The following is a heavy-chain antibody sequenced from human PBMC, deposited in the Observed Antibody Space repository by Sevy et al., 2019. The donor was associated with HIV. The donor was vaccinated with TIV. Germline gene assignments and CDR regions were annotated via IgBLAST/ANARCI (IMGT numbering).Heavy chain of an antibody. CDR3: ARDRVTYYYDSSGYYTSGYGMDV. V-gene: IGHV3-53*01. Sequence: GGSLRLSCAASGFTVSSNYMSWVRQAPGKGLEWVSVIYSGDRTDYADSVKGRFTISRDNSKNTLYLQMNSLRAEDTAVYYCARDRVTYYYDSSGYYTSGYGMDVRGQGTTVTVSS. J-gene: IGHJ6*02. CDR1: GFTVSSNY. CDR2: IYSGDRT. D-gene: IGHD3-22*01.